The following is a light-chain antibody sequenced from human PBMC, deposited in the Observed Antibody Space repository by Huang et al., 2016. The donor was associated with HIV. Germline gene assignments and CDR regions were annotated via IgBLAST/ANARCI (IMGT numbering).Light chain of an antibody. Sequence: DIVLPQPPGILSLSPGERTTLSCRTSQSVFNNNYLAWYQQKPGQAPRLLIFGASSRATGVSDRFRGSGSGTDFTLTISKLEPEDCTVYYCQQYGSSLAFGQGTKVEFK. CDR1: QSVFNNNY. V-gene: IGKV3-20*01. CDR2: GAS. CDR3: QQYGSSLA. J-gene: IGKJ1*01.